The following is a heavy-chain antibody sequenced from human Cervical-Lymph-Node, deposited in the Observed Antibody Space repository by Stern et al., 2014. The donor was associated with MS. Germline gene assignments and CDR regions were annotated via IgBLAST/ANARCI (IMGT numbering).Heavy chain of an antibody. CDR3: ARSSETSDRWYSLGYDL. Sequence: VQLVQSGAEVTKPGSSVKVSCKASGGTFSKFPRRWVRQAPGQGLEWMGGIFPGLGTPAYGQEFGGMVTIAADVATTTVYMELSSLRSDDTAVYYCARSSETSDRWYSLGYDLWGQGTLVTVSS. J-gene: IGHJ5*02. V-gene: IGHV1-69*01. CDR2: IFPGLGTP. CDR1: GGTFSKFP. D-gene: IGHD6-13*01.